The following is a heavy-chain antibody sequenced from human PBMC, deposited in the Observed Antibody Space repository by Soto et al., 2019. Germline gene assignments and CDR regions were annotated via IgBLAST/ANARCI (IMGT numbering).Heavy chain of an antibody. CDR1: GDSINSTSYY. Sequence: QLQLQESGPGLVKPSETLSLTCNVSGDSINSTSYYWGWIRQPPGKGLEWIGSIFYSGSTYYNPSLKSRVSLSIATSKNHFSLKLASVIAADTAVYYCARRRAGTGCFDYWGQGTLVTVSS. V-gene: IGHV4-39*02. CDR3: ARRRAGTGCFDY. CDR2: IFYSGST. D-gene: IGHD6-13*01. J-gene: IGHJ4*02.